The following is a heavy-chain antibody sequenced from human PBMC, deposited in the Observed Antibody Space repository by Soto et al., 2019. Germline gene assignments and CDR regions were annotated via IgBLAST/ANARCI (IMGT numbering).Heavy chain of an antibody. CDR1: GFSFSKYW. CDR2: VDGDGSGT. Sequence: PGGSLRLSCAASGFSFSKYWMHWVRQVPGKGLVWVSRVDGDGSGTSYADTVKGRFTVSRDNAKNTLYLQMNSLRAEDTAVYYCTTVFDSWGQGTLVTVSS. J-gene: IGHJ4*02. CDR3: TTVFDS. V-gene: IGHV3-74*01.